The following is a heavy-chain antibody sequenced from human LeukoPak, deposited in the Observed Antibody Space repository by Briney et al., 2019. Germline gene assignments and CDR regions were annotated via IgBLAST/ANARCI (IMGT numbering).Heavy chain of an antibody. CDR2: IYYSGST. D-gene: IGHD1-26*01. CDR3: ARRRRSGSYGDSVVDY. J-gene: IGHJ4*02. CDR1: GGXISSYY. Sequence: SETLSLTCTVSGGXISSYYWSWIRQPPGKGLEWIGYIYYSGSTNYNPSLKSRVTISVDTSKNQFSLKLSSVTAADTAVYYCARRRRSGSYGDSVVDYWGQGTLVTVSS. V-gene: IGHV4-59*08.